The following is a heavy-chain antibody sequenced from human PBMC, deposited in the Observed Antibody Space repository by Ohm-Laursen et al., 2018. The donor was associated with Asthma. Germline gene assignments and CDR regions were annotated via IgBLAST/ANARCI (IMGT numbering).Heavy chain of an antibody. D-gene: IGHD2-21*01. CDR2: IYIRNT. V-gene: IGHV1-18*04. CDR1: GYSLSSNA. Sequence: ASVKVSYKASGYSLSSNAISWVRQAPGQRPEWMGWIYIRNTNYAPKFRDRITLSTDTSTNTAYMDLRSLRSDDTAVYYCVRDVVDRFDFWGQGSLVIVSS. CDR3: VRDVVDRFDF. J-gene: IGHJ4*02.